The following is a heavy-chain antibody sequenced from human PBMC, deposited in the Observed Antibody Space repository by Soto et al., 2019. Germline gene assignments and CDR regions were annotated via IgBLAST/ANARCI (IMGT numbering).Heavy chain of an antibody. CDR3: ASSSGYYDSSGTGLLDI. CDR1: GGSISSSSYY. CDR2: IYYSGST. J-gene: IGHJ3*02. D-gene: IGHD3-22*01. Sequence: TSETLSLTCTVSGGSISSSSYYWGWIRQPPGKGLEWIGSIYYSGSTYCNPSLKSRVTISVDTSKNQFSLKLSSVTAADTAVYYCASSSGYYDSSGTGLLDIWGQGTMVTVSS. V-gene: IGHV4-39*01.